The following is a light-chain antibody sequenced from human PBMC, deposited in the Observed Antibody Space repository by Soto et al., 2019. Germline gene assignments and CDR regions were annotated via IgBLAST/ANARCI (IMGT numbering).Light chain of an antibody. CDR3: QQRRSWPPTIT. CDR1: QSVSTY. CDR2: DAS. V-gene: IGKV3-11*01. J-gene: IGKJ5*01. Sequence: EIVMTQSPGTLSVSPGEGATLSCRASQSVSTYLAWYQQRPGQAPRLLIYDASYRATDIPPRFSGSGSGTDFTLTISSLEPEDFAVYYCQQRRSWPPTITFGQGTRLEIK.